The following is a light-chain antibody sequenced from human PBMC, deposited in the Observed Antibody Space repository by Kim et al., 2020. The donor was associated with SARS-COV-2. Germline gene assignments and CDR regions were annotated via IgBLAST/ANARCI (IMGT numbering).Light chain of an antibody. Sequence: SSELTQDSAVSVALRQTVRITCQGDSLRQYYATWYQQKARQAPILVFYAKDKRPSGVPDRFSGSTSGNTASLTITGAQAADEADYYCKSRDSRGKVVFGGGTKVTVL. CDR2: AKD. CDR3: KSRDSRGKVV. CDR1: SLRQYY. J-gene: IGLJ2*01. V-gene: IGLV3-19*01.